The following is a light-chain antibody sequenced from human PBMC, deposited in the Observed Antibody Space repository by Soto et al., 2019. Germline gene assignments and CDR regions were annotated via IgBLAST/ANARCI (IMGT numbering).Light chain of an antibody. J-gene: IGKJ1*01. CDR1: QIVNTN. Sequence: IVMTQSPAALSVSPGDSATLSCRARQIVNTNVAWYQQRPGQAPRLLIFAASTRATGVAARFSGSGSGTKITLTVDSLQAEDFAVYYCQQYNNWPRTFDQGTKVDI. V-gene: IGKV3-15*01. CDR2: AAS. CDR3: QQYNNWPRT.